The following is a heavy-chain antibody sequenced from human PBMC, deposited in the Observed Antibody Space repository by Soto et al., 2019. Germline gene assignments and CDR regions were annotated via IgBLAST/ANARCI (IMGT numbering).Heavy chain of an antibody. Sequence: SETLSLTCTVSGGSISSSSYYWGWIRQPPGKGLEWIGSIYYSGSTYYNPSLKSRVTISVDTSKNQFSLKLSSVTAADTAVYYCARGPSVFPTSKFDLHPTTTVTIDYWGQGTLVTVSS. CDR2: IYYSGST. D-gene: IGHD4-17*01. CDR1: GGSISSSSYY. J-gene: IGHJ4*02. CDR3: ARGPSVFPTSKFDLHPTTTVTIDY. V-gene: IGHV4-39*01.